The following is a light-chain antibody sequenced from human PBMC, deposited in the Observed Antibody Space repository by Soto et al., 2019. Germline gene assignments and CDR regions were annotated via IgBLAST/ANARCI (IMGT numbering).Light chain of an antibody. Sequence: DIQMTQSPSSLSVSVGDRVTITCRASQSISNYLNWYQQTPGKAPKLLIYASFNLQSGVPSRFSGSGFGTDFTLSISSLEPEDFATYYCQQRYSTPYTFGQGTKLEIK. CDR2: ASF. CDR1: QSISNY. CDR3: QQRYSTPYT. J-gene: IGKJ2*01. V-gene: IGKV1-39*01.